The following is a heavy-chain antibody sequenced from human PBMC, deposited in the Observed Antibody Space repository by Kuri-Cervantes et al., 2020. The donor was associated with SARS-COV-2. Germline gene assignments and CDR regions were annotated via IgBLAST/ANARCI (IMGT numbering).Heavy chain of an antibody. D-gene: IGHD3-10*02. J-gene: IGHJ6*02. V-gene: IGHV1-18*01. CDR3: ASESHLFLDV. CDR2: INVNDGDT. CDR1: GYSFTAYS. Sequence: ASVKVSCKASGYSFTAYSYAWVRQAPGQGPEWIGWINVNDGDTSYARKVQGRVTLTTDTSTTTVYMDLRSLRSDDTAVYYCASESHLFLDVWGQGTTVTVSS.